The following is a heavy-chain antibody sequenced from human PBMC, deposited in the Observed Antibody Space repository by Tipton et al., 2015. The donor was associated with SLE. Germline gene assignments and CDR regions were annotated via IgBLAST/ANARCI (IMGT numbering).Heavy chain of an antibody. CDR2: IYPGDSDT. V-gene: IGHV5-51*01. Sequence: QLVQSGAEVKKPGESLKISCKGSGYSFTSYWIGWVRQMPGKGLEWMGIIYPGDSDTRYSPSFQGQVTISADKSISTAYLQWSSLKASDTAMYYCARTYCSSTSCYNDYYYYMDVWAKGPRSPSP. CDR3: ARTYCSSTSCYNDYYYYMDV. CDR1: GYSFTSYW. D-gene: IGHD2-2*02. J-gene: IGHJ6*03.